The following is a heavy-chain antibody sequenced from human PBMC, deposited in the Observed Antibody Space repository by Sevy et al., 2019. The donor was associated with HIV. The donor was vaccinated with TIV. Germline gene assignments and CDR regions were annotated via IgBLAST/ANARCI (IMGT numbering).Heavy chain of an antibody. CDR1: GFTFSDYW. CDR2: IKQDGSEK. Sequence: GGSLRLSCAASGFTFSDYWMSWVRQAPEKGLEWVANIKQDGSEKLYVDSVKGRFTISRDNAKNSLYLQMNSLRGEDTAVYFCVREGFYYFDFWGQGTPVTVSS. CDR3: VREGFYYFDF. V-gene: IGHV3-7*01. J-gene: IGHJ4*02.